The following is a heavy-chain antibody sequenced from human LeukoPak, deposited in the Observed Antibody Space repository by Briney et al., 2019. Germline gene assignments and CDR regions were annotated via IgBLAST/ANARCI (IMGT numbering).Heavy chain of an antibody. V-gene: IGHV3-33*06. Sequence: GRSLRLSCAASGFTFSSYGTHWVRQAPGKGLEWVAVIWYDGSNKYYADSVKGRFTISRDNSKNTLYLQMNSLRAEDTAVYYCAKSSSPFQPRAQADAFDIWGQATMVSVSS. J-gene: IGHJ3*02. CDR3: AKSSSPFQPRAQADAFDI. CDR2: IWYDGSNK. CDR1: GFTFSSYG. D-gene: IGHD6-13*01.